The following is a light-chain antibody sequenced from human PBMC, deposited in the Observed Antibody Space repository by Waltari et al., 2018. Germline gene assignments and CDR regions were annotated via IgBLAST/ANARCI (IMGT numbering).Light chain of an antibody. J-gene: IGKJ2*01. CDR1: ESVGTD. Sequence: EIVMTQSPVTMSVSPGEGVTLSCTASESVGTDVAWYRHKPGQPPRLLIYFGSTRATGVPARISGSGSGTDFSLTISSLESEDFACYYCQQSRQWPRRTFGQGTKLE. V-gene: IGKV3D-15*01. CDR2: FGS. CDR3: QQSRQWPRRT.